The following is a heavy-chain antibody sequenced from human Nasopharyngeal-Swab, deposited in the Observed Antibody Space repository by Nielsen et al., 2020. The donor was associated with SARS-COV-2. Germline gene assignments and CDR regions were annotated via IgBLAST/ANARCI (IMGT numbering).Heavy chain of an antibody. V-gene: IGHV3-48*03. Sequence: GESLKISCAASGFTFSSYEMNWVRQAPGKGLEWVSYISSSGSTIYYADSVKGRFTISRDNSKNSLYLQMNSLRTEDTALYYCAKDISSSGYYGMDVWGQGTTVTVSS. CDR1: GFTFSSYE. D-gene: IGHD6-6*01. CDR2: ISSSGSTI. J-gene: IGHJ6*02. CDR3: AKDISSSGYYGMDV.